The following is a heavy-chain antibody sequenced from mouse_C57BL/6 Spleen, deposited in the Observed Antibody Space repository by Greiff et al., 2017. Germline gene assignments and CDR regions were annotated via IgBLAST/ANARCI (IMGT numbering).Heavy chain of an antibody. CDR1: GFTFSSYA. CDR3: ARGELGFDY. Sequence: EVQVVESGGGLVKPGGSLKLSCAASGFTFSSYAMSWVRQTTEKRLEWVATISDGGSYTYYPDNVKGRFTISRDNAKNNLYLQMSHLKSEDTAMYYCARGELGFDYWGQGTTLTVSS. D-gene: IGHD4-1*01. CDR2: ISDGGSYT. J-gene: IGHJ2*01. V-gene: IGHV5-4*01.